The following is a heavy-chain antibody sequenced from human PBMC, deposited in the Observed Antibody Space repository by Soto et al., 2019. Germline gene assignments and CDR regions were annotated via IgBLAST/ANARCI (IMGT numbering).Heavy chain of an antibody. CDR3: ARDSGIRGPSGDLDY. V-gene: IGHV1-3*01. D-gene: IGHD1-20*01. Sequence: GASVKVSCKASGYTFTTHVMHWVRQAPGQRLEWMGWVNGGDGNTKYSQKFQDRVTITRDTSATTAYMELSRLRSEYKAVYYCARDSGIRGPSGDLDYWGQGTLVTVSS. CDR2: VNGGDGNT. J-gene: IGHJ4*02. CDR1: GYTFTTHV.